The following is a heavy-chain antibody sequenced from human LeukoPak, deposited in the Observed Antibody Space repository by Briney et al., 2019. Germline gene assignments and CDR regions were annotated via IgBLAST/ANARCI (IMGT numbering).Heavy chain of an antibody. CDR1: GFTFHHYS. CDR2: ISWDGGIT. D-gene: IGHD5-12*01. Sequence: GGSLRLSCAASGFTFHHYSMHWVRHPPGKGLEWVSLISWDGGITYYADSVRGRFTISRDNSKNSLSLEMNSLRTEDTALYYCAKDSNTGGYSFGSWGQGTLVTVTS. J-gene: IGHJ4*02. V-gene: IGHV3-43*01. CDR3: AKDSNTGGYSFGS.